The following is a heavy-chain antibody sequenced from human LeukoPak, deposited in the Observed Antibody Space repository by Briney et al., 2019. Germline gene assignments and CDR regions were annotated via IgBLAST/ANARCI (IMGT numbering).Heavy chain of an antibody. J-gene: IGHJ4*02. D-gene: IGHD5-24*01. CDR2: INPNSGGT. CDR3: ARVLGRWLQLTIDY. V-gene: IGHV1-2*02. Sequence: ASVKVSCKASGYTFTGYYMHWVRQAPGQGLEWMGWINPNSGGTNYAQKFQGRVTMTRDTSISTAYMELSRLRSDDTAVYYCARVLGRWLQLTIDYWGQGTLVTVSS. CDR1: GYTFTGYY.